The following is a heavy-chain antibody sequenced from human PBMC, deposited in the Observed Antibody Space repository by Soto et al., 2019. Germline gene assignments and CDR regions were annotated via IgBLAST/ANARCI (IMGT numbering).Heavy chain of an antibody. CDR2: IYSGGST. CDR1: GFTVSSNY. V-gene: IGHV3-66*01. J-gene: IGHJ4*02. Sequence: PGGSLRLSCAASGFTVSSNYMSWVRQVPGKGLEWVSVIYSGGSTYYADSVKGRFTISRDNSKNTLYLQMNSLRAEDTAVYYCARGPRYDSSGYPYFDYWGQGTLVTVSS. D-gene: IGHD3-22*01. CDR3: ARGPRYDSSGYPYFDY.